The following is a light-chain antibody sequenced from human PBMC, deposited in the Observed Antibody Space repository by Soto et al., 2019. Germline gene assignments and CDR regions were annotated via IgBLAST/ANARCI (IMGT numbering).Light chain of an antibody. V-gene: IGLV2-14*03. J-gene: IGLJ3*02. CDR2: EVS. CDR3: SSYTSSSTWL. CDR1: SSDVGAYNY. Sequence: QSALTQPASVSGSPGQSITISCTGTSSDVGAYNYVSWYQQHPGKAPKLMIYEVSNRPSGVSNRFSGSKSANTASLTISGLQAGDEADYYCSSYTSSSTWLFGGGIQLTVL.